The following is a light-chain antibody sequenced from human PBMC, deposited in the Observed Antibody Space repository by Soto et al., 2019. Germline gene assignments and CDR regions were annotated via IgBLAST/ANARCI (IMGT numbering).Light chain of an antibody. CDR2: AAS. Sequence: DIQLTQSPSFLSASVGDRVTITCRASQGISSYLAWYQQKPGKAPKLLIYAASTLQSGVPSRFSGSGSGTEFTLTISSLQPEDFATYYCQQLNSYPQIRFTFGPGTKVDIK. J-gene: IGKJ3*01. CDR3: QQLNSYPQIRFT. V-gene: IGKV1-9*01. CDR1: QGISSY.